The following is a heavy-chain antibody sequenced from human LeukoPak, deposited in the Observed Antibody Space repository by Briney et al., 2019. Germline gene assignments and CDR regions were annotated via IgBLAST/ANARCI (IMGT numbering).Heavy chain of an antibody. J-gene: IGHJ4*02. CDR2: ISSSSSYI. CDR3: AREEINCGGDCFYY. V-gene: IGHV3-21*01. D-gene: IGHD2-21*01. CDR1: GFTFSSSS. Sequence: AGGSLRLSCAVSGFTFSSSSMNWVRQALGKGLEWVSSISSSSSYIYYADSVKGRFTISRDNAKNSLYLQMNSLRAEDTAVYYCAREEINCGGDCFYYWGRGTLVTVSS.